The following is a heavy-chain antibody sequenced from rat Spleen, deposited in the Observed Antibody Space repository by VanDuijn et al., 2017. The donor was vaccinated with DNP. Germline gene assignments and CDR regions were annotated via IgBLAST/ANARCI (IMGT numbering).Heavy chain of an antibody. CDR3: ARDCIAAPYYWYFDF. CDR1: GFTFSNYH. CDR2: ISPSGSRT. V-gene: IGHV5-25*01. D-gene: IGHD1-2*01. J-gene: IGHJ1*01. Sequence: EVQLVESGGGLVQPGRSLKLSCAASGFTFSNYHMAWVRQAPRKGLEWVATISPSGSRTYYPDSVKGRFTISRDNPKSSLYLQMNSLRSEDTATYYCARDCIAAPYYWYFDFWGPGTMVTVSS.